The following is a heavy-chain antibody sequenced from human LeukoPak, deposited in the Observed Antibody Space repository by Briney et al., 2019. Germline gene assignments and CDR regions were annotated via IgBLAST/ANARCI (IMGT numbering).Heavy chain of an antibody. Sequence: PGGSLRLSCAASGFTFSSYAMNWVRQAPGRGLEWVSSISSGSSEIYYADSVRGRFTISRDNTKNSLYLQMSSLRAEDTAVYYCARDPQWPLDYWGQGTLVTVSS. V-gene: IGHV3-21*01. CDR3: ARDPQWPLDY. J-gene: IGHJ4*02. CDR1: GFTFSSYA. D-gene: IGHD6-19*01. CDR2: ISSGSSEI.